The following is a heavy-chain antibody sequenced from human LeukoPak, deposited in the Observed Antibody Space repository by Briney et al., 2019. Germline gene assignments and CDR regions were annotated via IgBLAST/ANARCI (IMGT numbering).Heavy chain of an antibody. V-gene: IGHV4-59*01. J-gene: IGHJ3*02. CDR1: GASISSYY. CDR2: IYYSGNT. CDR3: ARGYYDSSGYSNTFDI. Sequence: SETLSLTCTVSGASISSYYWSWIRQPPGKGLEWIGYIYYSGNTNYNPSLKSRVTISVDTSKNQLSLKLSSVTAADTAVYYCARGYYDSSGYSNTFDIWGQGTMVTVSS. D-gene: IGHD3-22*01.